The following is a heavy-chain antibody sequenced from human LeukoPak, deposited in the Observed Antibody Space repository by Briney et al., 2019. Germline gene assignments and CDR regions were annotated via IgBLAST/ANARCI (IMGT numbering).Heavy chain of an antibody. CDR2: INPNSGGT. Sequence: ASVKVSCKASGYTFTSYGISWVRQAPGQGLEWMGWINPNSGGTNYAQKFQGRVTMTRDTSISTAYMELSRLRSDDTAVYYCAPENWLDPWGQGTLVTVSS. CDR3: APENWLDP. CDR1: GYTFTSYG. V-gene: IGHV1-2*02. J-gene: IGHJ5*02.